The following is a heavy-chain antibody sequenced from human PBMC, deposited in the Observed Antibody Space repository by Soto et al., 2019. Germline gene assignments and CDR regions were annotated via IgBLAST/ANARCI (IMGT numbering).Heavy chain of an antibody. CDR3: ARPYDYGSGSSYYFDY. V-gene: IGHV5-51*07. J-gene: IGHJ4*02. CDR1: GYSFTSYW. Sequence: ESLTIYCNASGYSFTSYWIGWVHRMPRKGLEWTGITYPGDSDTRNSPSFQGQATISADKSITTAYLHSSSPKASDTAMYYCARPYDYGSGSSYYFDYWGQGTLVTVSS. CDR2: TYPGDSDT. D-gene: IGHD3-10*01.